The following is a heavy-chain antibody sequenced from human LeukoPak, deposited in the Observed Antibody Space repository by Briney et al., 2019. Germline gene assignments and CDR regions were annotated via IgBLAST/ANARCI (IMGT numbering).Heavy chain of an antibody. CDR1: GFTFSSYA. CDR3: VRWNGLTDY. D-gene: IGHD1-1*01. CDR2: ISYDGSNK. J-gene: IGHJ4*02. V-gene: IGHV3-30-3*01. Sequence: PGGSLRLSCAASGFTFSSYAMHWVRQAPGKGLEWVAVISYDGSNKYYADSVKGRFTISRDNSKNTLYLQMNSLRAEDTAVYYCVRWNGLTDYWGQGTLVTVSS.